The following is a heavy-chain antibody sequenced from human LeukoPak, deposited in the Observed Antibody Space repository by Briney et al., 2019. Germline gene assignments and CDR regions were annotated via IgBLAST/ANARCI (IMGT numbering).Heavy chain of an antibody. CDR3: ARDNRDSGSYFGY. D-gene: IGHD1-26*01. J-gene: IGHJ4*02. Sequence: PSETLSLTCAVSGGSISSGGYSWSWIRQPPGKGLEWIGYIYYSGSTYYNPSLKSRVTISVDTSKNQFSLKLSSVTAADTAVYYCARDNRDSGSYFGYWGQGTLVTVSS. V-gene: IGHV4-30-4*07. CDR1: GGSISSGGYS. CDR2: IYYSGST.